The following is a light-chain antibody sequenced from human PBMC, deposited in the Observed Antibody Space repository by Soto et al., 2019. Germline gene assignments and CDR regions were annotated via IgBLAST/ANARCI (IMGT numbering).Light chain of an antibody. CDR1: HSVRRY. J-gene: IGKJ1*01. CDR2: GAS. V-gene: IGKV3-15*01. CDR3: QQYQDWPKT. Sequence: ETVMTQSPAFLSVRPGEGAVLSCRASHSVRRYVAWYQLRPGQAPRVLIYGASTRASGVPGRFSGSGFGTEFSLIIDSLQSEDSAVYYCQQYQDWPKTFGQGTKVEIK.